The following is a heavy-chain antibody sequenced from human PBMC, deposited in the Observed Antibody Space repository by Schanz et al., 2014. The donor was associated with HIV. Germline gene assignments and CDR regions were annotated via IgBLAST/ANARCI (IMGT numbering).Heavy chain of an antibody. J-gene: IGHJ6*02. D-gene: IGHD3-3*02. Sequence: QVQLVQSGAAVKKPGASVKVSCKASGYTFTSYDITWVRQAPGQGLEWMGIINPSGGSTTYAQKFQGRVTMTRDTSTRTVHMELSSLRSADTAVYFCARAAFSSEYYYGMDVWGQGTTVTVSS. V-gene: IGHV1-46*01. CDR3: ARAAFSSEYYYGMDV. CDR2: INPSGGST. CDR1: GYTFTSYD.